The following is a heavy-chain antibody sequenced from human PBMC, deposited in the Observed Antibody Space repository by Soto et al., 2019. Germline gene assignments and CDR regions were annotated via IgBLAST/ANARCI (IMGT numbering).Heavy chain of an antibody. CDR1: GYTFTRYY. V-gene: IGHV1-46*01. J-gene: IGHJ6*02. CDR2: INPSGGSI. CDR3: AREWQWLVRDYYYGMDV. D-gene: IGHD6-19*01. Sequence: GASVKVSCKASGYTFTRYYMHWVRQAPGQGLEWMGIINPSGGSISYAQKFQDRVTMTRDTSTSTVYMDLSSLRSEDTAVYYCAREWQWLVRDYYYGMDVWGQGTTVTVSS.